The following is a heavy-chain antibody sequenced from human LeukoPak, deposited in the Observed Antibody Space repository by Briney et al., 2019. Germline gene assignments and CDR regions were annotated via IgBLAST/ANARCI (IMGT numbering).Heavy chain of an antibody. V-gene: IGHV4-59*12. CDR1: GGSISSYY. CDR2: IYYSGST. CDR3: ARSMVRGVIIRGFDP. D-gene: IGHD3-10*01. Sequence: SETLSLTCTVSGGSISSYYWSWIRQPPGKGLEWIGYIYYSGSTNYNPSLKSRVTISVDTSKNQFSLKLSSVTAADTAVYYCARSMVRGVIIRGFDPWGQGTLVTVSS. J-gene: IGHJ5*02.